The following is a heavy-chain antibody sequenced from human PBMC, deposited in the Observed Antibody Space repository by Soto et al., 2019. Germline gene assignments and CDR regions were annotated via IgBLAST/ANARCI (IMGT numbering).Heavy chain of an antibody. CDR2: VSPYNGNT. V-gene: IGHV1-18*01. D-gene: IGHD2-2*01. J-gene: IGHJ4*02. Sequence: QVQLVQSGAEVKKPGASVKVSCKASGYTFTSYGISWVRQAPGQGLEWMGWVSPYNGNTNDAQKLQGRVNMTTDTSKTTAYMELRNLISDDTAVYYCARGTGEGRTSIDYCGQGTMVTDSS. CDR3: ARGTGEGRTSIDY. CDR1: GYTFTSYG.